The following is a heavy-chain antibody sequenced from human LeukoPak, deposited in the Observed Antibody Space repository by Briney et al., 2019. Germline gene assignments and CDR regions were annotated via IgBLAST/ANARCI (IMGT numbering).Heavy chain of an antibody. Sequence: GGSLRLSCAASGLSFGSYGMHWVRQAPGKGLEWVAFIRYDGSNKYYADSVKGRFTISRDNSKNTLYLQMNSLRAEDTAVYYCAAAHYFDYWGQGTLVTVSS. D-gene: IGHD6-25*01. CDR2: IRYDGSNK. CDR1: GLSFGSYG. V-gene: IGHV3-30*02. J-gene: IGHJ4*02. CDR3: AAAHYFDY.